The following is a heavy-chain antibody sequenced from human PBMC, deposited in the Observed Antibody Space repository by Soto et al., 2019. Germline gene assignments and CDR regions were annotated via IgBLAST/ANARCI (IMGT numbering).Heavy chain of an antibody. CDR3: ARGDQRFDY. V-gene: IGHV6-1*01. CDR1: GASVSRNSAA. Sequence: QVQLQQSGPGLVKPSQTLSLTCAISGASVSRNSAAWNWIRQSPSRGLEWLGRTYYRSKWFNNYALSVKSRITINPDKSKNQFSLQLNSVTPEDTAVYYCARGDQRFDYWGQGTLVTVSS. D-gene: IGHD3-16*01. J-gene: IGHJ4*02. CDR2: TYYRSKWFN.